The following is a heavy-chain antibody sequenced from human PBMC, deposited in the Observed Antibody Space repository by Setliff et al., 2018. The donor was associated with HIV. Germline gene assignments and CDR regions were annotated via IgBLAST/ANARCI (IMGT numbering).Heavy chain of an antibody. Sequence: SETLSLTCTVSGASISSSSYYWGWIRQPPGKGLEWIGSLHYSGSTSYNPSLRSRVTISVDTSKNQFSLKLTSVTAADTAVYYCARPLTPSYNFWGDAFSIWGQGTMVTVSS. D-gene: IGHD3-3*01. J-gene: IGHJ3*02. CDR2: LHYSGST. CDR3: ARPLTPSYNFWGDAFSI. V-gene: IGHV4-39*01. CDR1: GASISSSSYY.